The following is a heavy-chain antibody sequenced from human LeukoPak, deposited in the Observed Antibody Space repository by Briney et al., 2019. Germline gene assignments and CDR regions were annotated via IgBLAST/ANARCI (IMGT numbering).Heavy chain of an antibody. CDR1: GYTFTSYD. CDR3: ARDDFYDSSGYYSPSPWFDP. D-gene: IGHD3-22*01. CDR2: IIPVFGTA. Sequence: SVKVSCKASGYTFTSYDISWVRQAPGQGLEWMGGIIPVFGTANYAQKFQGRVTITTDESTSTAYMELSSLRSEDTAVYYCARDDFYDSSGYYSPSPWFDPWGQGTLVTVSS. J-gene: IGHJ5*02. V-gene: IGHV1-69*05.